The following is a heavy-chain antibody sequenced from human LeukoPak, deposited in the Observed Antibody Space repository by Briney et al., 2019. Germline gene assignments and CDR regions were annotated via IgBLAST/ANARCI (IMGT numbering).Heavy chain of an antibody. CDR1: GGSFSGYY. J-gene: IGHJ5*02. V-gene: IGHV4-34*01. Sequence: KPSETLSLTCAVYGGSFSGYYWSWIRQPPGKGLEWIGEINHSGSTNYNPSLKSRVTISVDTSKNQFSLKLSSVTAADTAVYYCARELVYVFWFDPWGQGTLVTVSS. D-gene: IGHD5/OR15-5a*01. CDR2: INHSGST. CDR3: ARELVYVFWFDP.